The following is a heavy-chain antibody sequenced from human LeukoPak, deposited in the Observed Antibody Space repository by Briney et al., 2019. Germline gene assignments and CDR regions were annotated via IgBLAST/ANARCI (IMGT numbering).Heavy chain of an antibody. J-gene: IGHJ4*02. D-gene: IGHD4-17*01. CDR1: GFTLSSYS. V-gene: IGHV3-21*01. Sequence: GGSLRLSCAAFGFTLSSYSMNWVRQAPGKGLEWVSSISSSSSYIYYADSVKGRFTISRDNAKNSLYLQMNSLRAEDTAVYYCAVKAYGDYSFDYWGQGTLVTVSS. CDR2: ISSSSSYI. CDR3: AVKAYGDYSFDY.